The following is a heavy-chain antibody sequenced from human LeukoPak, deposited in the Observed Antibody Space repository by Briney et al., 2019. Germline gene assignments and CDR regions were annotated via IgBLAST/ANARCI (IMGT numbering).Heavy chain of an antibody. J-gene: IGHJ5*02. CDR1: GGTFSSYA. Sequence: ASVKVSCKASGGTFSSYAISWVRQAPGQGLEWMGRIIPILGIANYAQKFQGRVTITADKSTSTAYMELSSLRSGDTAVYYCARDRSLIVVVPAAAPGWFDPWGQGTLVTVSS. CDR3: ARDRSLIVVVPAAAPGWFDP. D-gene: IGHD2-2*01. CDR2: IIPILGIA. V-gene: IGHV1-69*04.